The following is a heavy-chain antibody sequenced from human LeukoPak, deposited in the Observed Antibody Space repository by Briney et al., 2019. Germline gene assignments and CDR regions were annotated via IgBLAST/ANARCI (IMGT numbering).Heavy chain of an antibody. V-gene: IGHV1-2*02. CDR2: MNPNSGGT. J-gene: IGHJ4*02. CDR1: GYTFTSYD. D-gene: IGHD3-10*01. Sequence: ASVKVSCKASGYTFTSYDINWVRQATGQGLEWMGWMNPNSGGTNHAQKFQGRVTMTRDTSISTAYMELSRLRSDDTAVYYCARSHWRGRQLDYWGQGTLVTVSS. CDR3: ARSHWRGRQLDY.